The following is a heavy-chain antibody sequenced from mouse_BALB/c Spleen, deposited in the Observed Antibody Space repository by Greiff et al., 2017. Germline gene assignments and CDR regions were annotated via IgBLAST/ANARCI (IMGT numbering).Heavy chain of an antibody. CDR3: ARSKYGNYAGFAY. J-gene: IGHJ3*01. CDR2: INPNNGGT. D-gene: IGHD2-10*02. V-gene: IGHV1-18*01. CDR1: GYTFTDYN. Sequence: VQLQQSGPELVKPGASVKIPCKASGYTFTDYNMDWVKQSHGKSLEWIGDINPNNGGTIYNQKFKGKATLTVDKSSSTAYMELRSLTSEDTAVYYCARSKYGNYAGFAYWGQGTLVTVSA.